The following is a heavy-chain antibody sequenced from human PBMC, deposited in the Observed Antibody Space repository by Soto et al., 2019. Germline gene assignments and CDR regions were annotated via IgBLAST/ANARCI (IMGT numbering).Heavy chain of an antibody. D-gene: IGHD3-22*01. J-gene: IGHJ4*02. CDR2: IYYSGST. CDR1: GGSVSSGSYY. CDR3: ARALDYYDSSGYLDY. V-gene: IGHV4-61*01. Sequence: SETLSLTCTVSGGSVSSGSYYWSWIRQPPGKGLEWIGYIYYSGSTNYNPSLKSRVTISVDTSKNQFSLKLSSVTAADTAVYYCARALDYYDSSGYLDYWGQGTLVTVSS.